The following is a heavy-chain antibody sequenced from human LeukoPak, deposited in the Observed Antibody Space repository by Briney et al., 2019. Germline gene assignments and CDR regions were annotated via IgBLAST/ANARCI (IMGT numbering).Heavy chain of an antibody. CDR3: ARDQEGIHASSSGNSYYYYLDV. D-gene: IGHD6-6*01. Sequence: PGGSLRLSCVASGFTFSRHGLTWVRQAPGEGLEWDSGIGPGGRPSSHADSVRGRFTISRDDATNSLFLQINSLRVEDTAVYYCARDQEGIHASSSGNSYYYYLDVWGKGTTVTVSS. CDR2: IGPGGRPS. V-gene: IGHV3-21*06. CDR1: GFTFSRHG. J-gene: IGHJ6*03.